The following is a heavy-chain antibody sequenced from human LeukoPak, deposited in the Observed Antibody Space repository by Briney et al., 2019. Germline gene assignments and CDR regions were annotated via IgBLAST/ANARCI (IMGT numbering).Heavy chain of an antibody. J-gene: IGHJ4*02. CDR2: ISWNSGSI. D-gene: IGHD2-2*01. V-gene: IGHV3-9*01. CDR1: GFTFDDYA. CDR3: ATALGGYCSSTSCYLFDY. Sequence: GGSLRLSCAASGFTFDDYAMHWVRQAPGKGLEWVSGISWNSGSIGYADYVKGRFTISRDNAKNSLYLQMNSLRAEDTALYYCATALGGYCSSTSCYLFDYWGQGTLVTVSS.